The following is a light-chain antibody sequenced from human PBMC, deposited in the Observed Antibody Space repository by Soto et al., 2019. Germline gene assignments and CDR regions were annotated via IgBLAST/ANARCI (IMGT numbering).Light chain of an antibody. Sequence: DIVMTQSPDSLDVSLGERATINCKSSQSILYSSNNKNYLAWYQQKAGQPPKLLIYWASTRESGVPDRFSGSGSGTDFTLTISSLQAEDVAVYYCQQYYSAPWTFGQGTKVEIK. J-gene: IGKJ1*01. V-gene: IGKV4-1*01. CDR3: QQYYSAPWT. CDR1: QSILYSSNNKNY. CDR2: WAS.